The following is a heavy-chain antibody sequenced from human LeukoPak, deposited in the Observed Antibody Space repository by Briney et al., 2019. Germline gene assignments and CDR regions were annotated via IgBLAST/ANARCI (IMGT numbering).Heavy chain of an antibody. CDR1: GGSISSGGYY. CDR2: IYYSGST. D-gene: IGHD3-10*01. CDR3: ARGVGYGSGSYYNPLNWFDP. Sequence: SETLSLTCTVSGGSISSGGYYWSWIRQHPGKGLEWIGYIYYSGSTYYNPSLKSRVTISVDTSKNQFSLKLSSVTAADTAVYYCARGVGYGSGSYYNPLNWFDPWGQGTLVTVSS. J-gene: IGHJ5*02. V-gene: IGHV4-30-4*08.